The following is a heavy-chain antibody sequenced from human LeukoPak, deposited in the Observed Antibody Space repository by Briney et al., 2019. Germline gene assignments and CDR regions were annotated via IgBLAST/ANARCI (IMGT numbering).Heavy chain of an antibody. CDR3: ARTRRYGSGSNWFDP. Sequence: ASVKVSCKASGYTFTGYYMHWVRQAPGQGLEWMGWINPNSGGTNYAQKFQGWVTMTRDTSISTAYMELSRLRSDDTAVYYCARTRRYGSGSNWFDPWGQGTLVTVSS. CDR2: INPNSGGT. D-gene: IGHD1-26*01. J-gene: IGHJ5*02. V-gene: IGHV1-2*04. CDR1: GYTFTGYY.